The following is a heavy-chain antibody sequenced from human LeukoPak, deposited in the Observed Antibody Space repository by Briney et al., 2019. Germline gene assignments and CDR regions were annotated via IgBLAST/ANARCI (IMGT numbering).Heavy chain of an antibody. CDR3: ARGSGDLYFDF. CDR1: GFTFSSYW. Sequence: GGSLRLSCAASGFTFSSYWMHWVRQVPGKGLVWVSRINSDGSNTRYADSVKGRFTISRDNAKNTLYLQMNSLRAEDTAIYYCARGSGDLYFDFWGQGTLVTVSS. CDR2: INSDGSNT. V-gene: IGHV3-74*01. D-gene: IGHD2-21*02. J-gene: IGHJ4*02.